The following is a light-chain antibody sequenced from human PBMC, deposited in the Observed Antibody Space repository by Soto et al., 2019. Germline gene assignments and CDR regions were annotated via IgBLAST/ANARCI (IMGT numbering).Light chain of an antibody. CDR1: QSVSSY. Sequence: EIVLTQSPATLSLSPGERATLSCRASQSVSSYLSWYQQQPGQAPRLLIYDASNRATGIPARFSGSGSGTDFTLTISCLEPEDFAVYYCQQRSNCPLTFGGGTKVEIK. CDR3: QQRSNCPLT. J-gene: IGKJ4*01. CDR2: DAS. V-gene: IGKV3-11*01.